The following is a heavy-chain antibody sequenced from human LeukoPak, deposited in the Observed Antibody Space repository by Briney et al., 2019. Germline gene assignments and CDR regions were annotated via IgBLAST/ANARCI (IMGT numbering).Heavy chain of an antibody. V-gene: IGHV4-34*01. CDR3: ARGFAPFTYYYGSGSYPPHRGQYYYMDV. J-gene: IGHJ6*03. CDR2: INHSAST. D-gene: IGHD3-10*01. Sequence: SETLSLTCAVYGGSFSGYYWSWIRQPPGKGLEWIGEINHSASTNYNPSLKSRVTISVDTSKNQFSLKLSSVTAADTAVYYCARGFAPFTYYYGSGSYPPHRGQYYYMDVWGKGTTVTVSS. CDR1: GGSFSGYY.